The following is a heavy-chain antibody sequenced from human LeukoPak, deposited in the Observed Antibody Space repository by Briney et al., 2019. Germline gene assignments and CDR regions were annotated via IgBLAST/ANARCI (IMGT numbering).Heavy chain of an antibody. CDR1: GFTFSSYS. D-gene: IGHD3-10*01. V-gene: IGHV3-21*01. CDR3: ARGDYYGSGTPGY. CDR2: ISSSSSYI. J-gene: IGHJ4*02. Sequence: GGSLRLSRAASGFTFSSYSMNWVRQAPGKGLEWVSSISSSSSYIYYADSVKGRFTISRDNAKYSLYLQINSLRAEDTAVYYCARGDYYGSGTPGYWGQGTLVTVSS.